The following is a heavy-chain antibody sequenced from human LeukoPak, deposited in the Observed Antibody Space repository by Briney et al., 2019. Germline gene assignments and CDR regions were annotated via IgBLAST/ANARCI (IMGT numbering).Heavy chain of an antibody. J-gene: IGHJ5*02. CDR1: GGSFSGYY. Sequence: SETLSLTCAVYGGSFSGYYWSWIRQPPGKGLEWIGEINHSGSTNYNPSLKSRVTISVDTYKNQFSLKLRSVTAVDTAVYYCARGLSRSITIFGVVGNWFDPWGQGTLVTVSS. V-gene: IGHV4-34*01. CDR3: ARGLSRSITIFGVVGNWFDP. CDR2: INHSGST. D-gene: IGHD3-3*01.